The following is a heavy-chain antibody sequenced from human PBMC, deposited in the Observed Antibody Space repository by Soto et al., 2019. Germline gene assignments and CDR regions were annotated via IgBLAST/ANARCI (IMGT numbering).Heavy chain of an antibody. D-gene: IGHD2-2*01. J-gene: IGHJ4*02. V-gene: IGHV3-30*18. CDR2: ISYDGSNK. CDR3: AKDPGRDIVVVPVAMPRGY. Sequence: QVQLVESGGGVVQPGRSLRLSCAASGFTFSSYGMHWVRQAPGKGLEWVAVISYDGSNKYYADSVKGRFTISRDNSKNTLYLQMNSLRAEDTAVYYCAKDPGRDIVVVPVAMPRGYWGQGTLVTVSS. CDR1: GFTFSSYG.